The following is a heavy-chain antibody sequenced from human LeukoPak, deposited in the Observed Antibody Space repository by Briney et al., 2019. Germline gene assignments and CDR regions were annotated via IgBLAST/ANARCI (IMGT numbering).Heavy chain of an antibody. CDR3: ARDFGPSRCFDY. V-gene: IGHV4-59*01. J-gene: IGHJ4*02. Sequence: PSETLSLTCTVSGGSITSYYWSWLRQSPGKGLDWIAFISDRGSTYYNPSLKSRVTISLDTSKTQFALMLTSVSAADPAVYYCARDFGPSRCFDYWGQGTLVTVSS. CDR2: ISDRGST. D-gene: IGHD3-10*01. CDR1: GGSITSYY.